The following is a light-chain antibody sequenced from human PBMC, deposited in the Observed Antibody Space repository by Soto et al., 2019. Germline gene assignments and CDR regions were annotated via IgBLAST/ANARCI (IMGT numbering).Light chain of an antibody. CDR3: QSYDNSLTAGV. CDR1: SSNIGTGYD. CDR2: AYT. V-gene: IGLV1-40*01. Sequence: QSVLTQPPSVAGAPGQRVTISFTGNSSNIGTGYDVHWYQQLPGTAPKLLIYAYTHRPSGVPDRFSGFKSGTSASLAITGLQAEDEAVYYCQSYDNSLTAGVFGGGTKVTVL. J-gene: IGLJ3*02.